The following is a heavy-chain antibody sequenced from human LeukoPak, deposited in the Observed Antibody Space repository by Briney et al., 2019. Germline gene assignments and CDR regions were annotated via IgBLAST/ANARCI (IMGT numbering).Heavy chain of an antibody. CDR1: GYSFTSYW. V-gene: IGHV5-51*01. D-gene: IGHD5-24*01. CDR2: IYPGDSDT. J-gene: IGHJ3*02. CDR3: ARHTSWRWLQSAAFDI. Sequence: GESLKISCKGSGYSFTSYWIGWVRQMPGKGLEWMGIIYPGDSDTRYSPSFQGQVTISADKSISTAYLQWSSLKASDTAMYCCARHTSWRWLQSAAFDIWGQGTMVTVSS.